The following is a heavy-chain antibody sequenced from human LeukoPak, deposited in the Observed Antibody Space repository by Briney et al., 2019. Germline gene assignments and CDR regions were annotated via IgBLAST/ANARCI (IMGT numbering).Heavy chain of an antibody. CDR1: GFTFISYS. Sequence: GGSLRLSCAASGFTFISYSMNWVRQAPGKGLEWVSSISSSSSYIYYADSVKGRFTISGDNAKNSLYLQVNSLRAEDTAVYYCARVTRRDGSDYWGQGTLVSVS. D-gene: IGHD5-24*01. CDR3: ARVTRRDGSDY. J-gene: IGHJ4*02. V-gene: IGHV3-21*01. CDR2: ISSSSSYI.